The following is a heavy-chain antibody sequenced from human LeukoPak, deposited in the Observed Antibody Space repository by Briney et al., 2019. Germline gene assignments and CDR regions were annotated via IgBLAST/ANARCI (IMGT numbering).Heavy chain of an antibody. J-gene: IGHJ4*02. CDR2: IYHSGST. Sequence: SETQSLTCTVSGYSISSGYYWGWIRQPPGKGLEWIGSIYHSGSTYYNPSLKSRVTISVDTSKNQFSLKLSSVTAADTAVYYCARVDYERGGGYWGQGTLVTVSS. V-gene: IGHV4-38-2*02. CDR3: ARVDYERGGGY. CDR1: GYSISSGYY. D-gene: IGHD4-17*01.